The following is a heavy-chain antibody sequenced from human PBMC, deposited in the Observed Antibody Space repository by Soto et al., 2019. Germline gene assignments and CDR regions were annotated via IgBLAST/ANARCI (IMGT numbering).Heavy chain of an antibody. CDR3: AKANWNYFDY. CDR1: GFTFSSCA. CDR2: ITGTGGTT. D-gene: IGHD1-1*01. V-gene: IGHV3-23*01. Sequence: GALRLSCAASGFTFSSCAMSWVRQAPGKGLEWVSLITGTGGTTSYADSVKGRFTVSRDNSKNTLYLQMNSLRAEDTAVYYCAKANWNYFDYWGQGTLVTVSS. J-gene: IGHJ4*02.